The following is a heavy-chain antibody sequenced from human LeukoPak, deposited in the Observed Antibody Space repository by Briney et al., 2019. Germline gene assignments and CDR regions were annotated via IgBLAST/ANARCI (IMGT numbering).Heavy chain of an antibody. CDR2: IYSSGST. CDR3: ARPHCSTTSCYTDVVEWFGD. J-gene: IGHJ4*02. CDR1: GGSISSSSYY. V-gene: IGHV4-39*07. Sequence: SETLSLTCTVSGGSISSSSYYWGWIRQPPGKGLEWIGRIYSSGSTNYNPSLKSRVTMSVDTSKNQFSLNLSSVTAADTAVYYCARPHCSTTSCYTDVVEWFGDWGQGTLVTVSS. D-gene: IGHD2-2*02.